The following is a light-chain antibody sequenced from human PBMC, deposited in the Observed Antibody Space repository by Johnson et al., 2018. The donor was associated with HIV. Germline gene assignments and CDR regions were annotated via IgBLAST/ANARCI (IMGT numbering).Light chain of an antibody. J-gene: IGLJ1*01. CDR3: GVWDASLSPHYV. CDR1: SSNVGSSF. CDR2: DNN. Sequence: QSVLTQPPSVSAAPGQTVTISCSGSSSNVGSSFVSWYRQVPGTAPKLLIYDNNKRPSGIPGRFSGSKSGTSASLAISGLQAEDEADYYCGVWDASLSPHYVFGSGTTITVL. V-gene: IGLV1-51*01.